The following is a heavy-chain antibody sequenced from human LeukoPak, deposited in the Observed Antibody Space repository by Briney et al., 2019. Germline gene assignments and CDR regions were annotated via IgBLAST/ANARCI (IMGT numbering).Heavy chain of an antibody. Sequence: VASVKVSCKASGGTFSSYAISWVRQAPGQGLEWMGGIIPIFGTANYAQKFQGRVTITADKSTSTAYMELSSLRSDDTAVYYCARDTPYTQIDYWGQGTLVTVSS. J-gene: IGHJ4*02. CDR2: IIPIFGTA. V-gene: IGHV1-69*06. CDR1: GGTFSSYA. CDR3: ARDTPYTQIDY.